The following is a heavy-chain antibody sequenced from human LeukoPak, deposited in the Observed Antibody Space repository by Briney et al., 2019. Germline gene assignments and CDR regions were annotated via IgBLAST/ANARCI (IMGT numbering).Heavy chain of an antibody. Sequence: GGSLRLSCAASGFTFSNYAMNWVRQAPGKGLEWVSYISSSVSSSTIYYADSVKGRFTISRDNAKNSLYLQMNSLRAEDTAVYYCARDAGITGTTDLDYWGQGTLVTVSS. D-gene: IGHD1-7*01. CDR2: ISSSVSSSTI. J-gene: IGHJ4*02. V-gene: IGHV3-48*04. CDR1: GFTFSNYA. CDR3: ARDAGITGTTDLDY.